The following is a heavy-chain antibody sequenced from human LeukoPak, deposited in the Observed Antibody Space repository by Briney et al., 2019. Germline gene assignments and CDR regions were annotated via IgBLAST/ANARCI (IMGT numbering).Heavy chain of an antibody. CDR2: ISYDGITK. V-gene: IGHV3-30-3*01. D-gene: IGHD3-3*01. Sequence: PGGSLRLSCVVSGFTFSRYAMHWVRQAPGKGLEWVAVISYDGITKYSADSVKGRFTISRDNSKNTVYLEMRSLRAEDTAVYYCAREMGDVWGADNQGYWGQGTLVIVSS. CDR1: GFTFSRYA. CDR3: AREMGDVWGADNQGY. J-gene: IGHJ4*02.